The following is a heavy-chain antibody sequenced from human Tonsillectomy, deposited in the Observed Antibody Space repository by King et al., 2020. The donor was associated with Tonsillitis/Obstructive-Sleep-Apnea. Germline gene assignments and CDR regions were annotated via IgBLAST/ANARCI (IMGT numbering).Heavy chain of an antibody. J-gene: IGHJ6*03. CDR3: ASDRDSSYPEGNYYYMDY. V-gene: IGHV1-69*04. CDR1: GGTFSRDA. D-gene: IGHD3-16*02. CDR2: IVPIIDIK. Sequence: VQLVQSGAEVKKPGSSVKVSCKASGGTFSRDAISWVRQAPGQGLEWMGRIVPIIDIKNYAQNFQGRVTITADKSTSIAYMELSSLNSEDTAVYYCASDRDSSYPEGNYYYMDYCGHGTTLIVSS.